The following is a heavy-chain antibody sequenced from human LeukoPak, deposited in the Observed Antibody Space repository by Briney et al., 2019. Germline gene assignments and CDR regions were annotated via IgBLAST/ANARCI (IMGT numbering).Heavy chain of an antibody. CDR3: ARGSGMVRGPDSHYYGMDV. J-gene: IGHJ6*02. D-gene: IGHD3-10*01. Sequence: ASVKVSCKASGYTFTGYYMHWVRQAPGQGLEWMGWINPNSGGTNYAQKFQGRVTMTRNTSISTAYMELSSLRSEDTAVYYCARGSGMVRGPDSHYYGMDVWGQGTTVTVSS. V-gene: IGHV1-2*02. CDR1: GYTFTGYY. CDR2: INPNSGGT.